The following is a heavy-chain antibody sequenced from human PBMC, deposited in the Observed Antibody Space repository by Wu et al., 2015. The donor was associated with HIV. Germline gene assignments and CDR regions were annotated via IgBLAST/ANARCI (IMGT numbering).Heavy chain of an antibody. CDR1: GYTFANYY. CDR3: ARDATPVTTEFDY. V-gene: IGHV1-2*02. CDR2: INPSGGPT. D-gene: IGHD4-11*01. J-gene: IGHJ4*02. Sequence: QVRLVQSGAEVKKPGASVKVSCGTSGYTFANYYIHWLRQAPGQGLEWMAWINPSGGPTIYSENFEGRVTVTRDTSMKTVYMELDSLTSGDTAVYYCARDATPVTTEFDYWGQGTLITVSS.